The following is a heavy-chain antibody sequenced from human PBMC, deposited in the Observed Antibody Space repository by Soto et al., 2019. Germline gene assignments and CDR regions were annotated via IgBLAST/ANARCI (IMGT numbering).Heavy chain of an antibody. CDR1: GGSFSGYY. V-gene: IGHV4-34*01. Sequence: ETLSLTCAVYGGSFSGYYWSWIRQPPGKGLEWIGEINHSGSTNYNPSLKSRVTISVDTSKNQFSLKLSSVTAADTAVYYCARETSGGRGYWGQGTLVTVSS. CDR3: ARETSGGRGY. D-gene: IGHD2-15*01. CDR2: INHSGST. J-gene: IGHJ4*02.